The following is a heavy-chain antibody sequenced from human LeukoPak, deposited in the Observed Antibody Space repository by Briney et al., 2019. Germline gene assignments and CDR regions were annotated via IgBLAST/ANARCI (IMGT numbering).Heavy chain of an antibody. CDR2: IIPIFGTA. CDR3: ARADSSGYVFDY. V-gene: IGHV1-69*05. J-gene: IGHJ4*02. Sequence: SVKVSCKASGGTFSSYAISWVRQAPGQGLEWMGGIIPIFGTANYAQKFQGRVTITTDESTSTAYMELSSLRSEDTAVYYCARADSSGYVFDYWGQGTLVTVSS. CDR1: GGTFSSYA. D-gene: IGHD3-22*01.